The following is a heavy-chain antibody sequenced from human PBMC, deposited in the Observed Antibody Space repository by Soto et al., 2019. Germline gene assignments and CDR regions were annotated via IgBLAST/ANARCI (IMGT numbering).Heavy chain of an antibody. V-gene: IGHV3-30*18. CDR3: VKDGVSDLYYYDSSGYYYSPSFFDY. J-gene: IGHJ4*02. Sequence: PGGSLRLSCAASGFTFSSYGMHWVRQAPGKGLEWVAVISYDGSNKYYADSVKGRFTISRDNSKNTLYLQMNSLRAEDTAVYYCVKDGVSDLYYYDSSGYYYSPSFFDYWGQGTLVTVSS. CDR1: GFTFSSYG. D-gene: IGHD3-22*01. CDR2: ISYDGSNK.